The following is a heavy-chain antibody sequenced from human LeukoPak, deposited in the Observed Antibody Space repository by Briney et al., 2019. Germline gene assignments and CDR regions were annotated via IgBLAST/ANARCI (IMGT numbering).Heavy chain of an antibody. V-gene: IGHV3-21*04. CDR2: ITTTSSYI. Sequence: GGSLRLSCAASGFTFDTYTMHWVRQAPGKGLEWVASITTTSSYIYYGDSVKGRFTISRDNAKNSLDLQMNSLRAEDTAVYYCGRDFGLIGTKRSFDIWGQGTLVTVSS. CDR1: GFTFDTYT. CDR3: GRDFGLIGTKRSFDI. J-gene: IGHJ3*02. D-gene: IGHD1-7*01.